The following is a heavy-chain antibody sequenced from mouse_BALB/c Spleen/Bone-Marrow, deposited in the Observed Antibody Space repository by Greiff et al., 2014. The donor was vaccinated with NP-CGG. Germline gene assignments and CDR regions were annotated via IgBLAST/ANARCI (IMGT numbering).Heavy chain of an antibody. J-gene: IGHJ3*01. CDR2: IRNKANGYTT. V-gene: IGHV7-3*02. CDR1: DFTFTDNY. CDR3: ARDSDWFAY. Sequence: EVQQVESGEGLLHPGDSLRLSCAASDFTFTDNYMTWVRQPPGKALEWLGFIRNKANGYTTEYSASVKGRFTISRDNSQSILYLQMNTLRAEDSATYYCARDSDWFAYWGQGTLVTVSA.